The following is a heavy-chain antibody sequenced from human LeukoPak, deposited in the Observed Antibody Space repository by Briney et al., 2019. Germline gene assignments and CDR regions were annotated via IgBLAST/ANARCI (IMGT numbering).Heavy chain of an antibody. CDR1: GGSINSYY. CDR3: ARGGKATVVTM. D-gene: IGHD4-23*01. CDR2: IYSSGST. Sequence: SETLSLTCTVSGGSINSYYWSWIRQPAGKGLEWIGRIYSSGSTNYNPSLKSRVSISVDTSKNQFSLKLTSVTAAETAVYYCARGGKATVVTMWGQGILVTVSS. V-gene: IGHV4-4*07. J-gene: IGHJ4*02.